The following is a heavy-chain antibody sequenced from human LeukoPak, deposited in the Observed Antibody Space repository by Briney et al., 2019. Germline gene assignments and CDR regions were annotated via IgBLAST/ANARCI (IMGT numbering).Heavy chain of an antibody. Sequence: PSETLSLTCIVSGYSISSGYYWGWIRQPPGKRLEWIGTIYRSGSTYSNPSLRGRVTISVDTSKNQFSLKLSSVTAADTAVYYCARTGAGYYYYYMDVWGKGTTVTVSS. CDR2: IYRSGST. J-gene: IGHJ6*03. D-gene: IGHD1-26*01. CDR1: GYSISSGYY. CDR3: ARTGAGYYYYYMDV. V-gene: IGHV4-38-2*02.